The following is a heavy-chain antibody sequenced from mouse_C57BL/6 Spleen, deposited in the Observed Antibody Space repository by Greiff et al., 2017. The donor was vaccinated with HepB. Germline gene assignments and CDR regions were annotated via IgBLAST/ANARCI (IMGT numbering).Heavy chain of an antibody. D-gene: IGHD3-2*02. J-gene: IGHJ2*01. CDR3: AKKGSSGSDY. V-gene: IGHV14-2*01. Sequence: LVESGAELVKPGASVKLSCTASGFNIKDYYMHWVKQRTEQGLEWIGRIDPEDGETKYAPKFPGKATITADTSSNTAYLQLSSLTSEDTAVYYCAKKGSSGSDYWGQGTTLTVSS. CDR2: IDPEDGET. CDR1: GFNIKDYY.